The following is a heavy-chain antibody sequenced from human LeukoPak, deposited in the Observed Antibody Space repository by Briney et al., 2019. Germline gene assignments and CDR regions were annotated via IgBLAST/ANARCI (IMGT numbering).Heavy chain of an antibody. CDR3: ARVTAPRISYWYFDL. V-gene: IGHV4-59*01. CDR2: IYYSGST. J-gene: IGHJ2*01. CDR1: GGSISSYY. Sequence: PSETLSLTCAVSGGSISSYYWSWIRQPPGKGLEWIGYIYYSGSTNYNPSLKSRVTISVDTSKNQFSLKLSSVTAADTAVYYCARVTAPRISYWYFDLWGRGTLVTVSS. D-gene: IGHD2-15*01.